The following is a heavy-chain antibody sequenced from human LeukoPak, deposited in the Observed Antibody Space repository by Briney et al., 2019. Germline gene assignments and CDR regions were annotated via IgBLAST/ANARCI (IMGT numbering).Heavy chain of an antibody. CDR2: INHSGST. CDR3: ARIRGYSYGYRFDY. CDR1: GGSFSGYY. D-gene: IGHD5-18*01. J-gene: IGHJ4*02. Sequence: SETLSLTCAVYGGSFSGYYWSWIRQPPGKGLEWIGEINHSGSTNYNPPLKSRVTISVDTSKNQFSLKLSSVTAADTAVYYCARIRGYSYGYRFDYWGQGTLVTVSS. V-gene: IGHV4-34*01.